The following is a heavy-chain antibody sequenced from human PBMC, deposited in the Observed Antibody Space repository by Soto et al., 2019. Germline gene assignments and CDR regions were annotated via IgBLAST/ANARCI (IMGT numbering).Heavy chain of an antibody. CDR3: ARDNGSGSYYPFDY. V-gene: IGHV1-3*01. Sequence: QVQLVQSGAEVKKTGASVKVSCKASGYTFITYALHWVRQAPGQRLEWMGWINGGNGNTKYSQKFQGRVTITRDTSASTAYMELSSLRSEDTAVYYCARDNGSGSYYPFDYWGQGTLVTVSS. J-gene: IGHJ4*02. D-gene: IGHD3-10*01. CDR1: GYTFITYA. CDR2: INGGNGNT.